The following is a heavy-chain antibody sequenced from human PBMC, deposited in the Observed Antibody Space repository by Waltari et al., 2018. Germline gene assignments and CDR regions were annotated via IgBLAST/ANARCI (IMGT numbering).Heavy chain of an antibody. CDR2: ISNDGSNK. V-gene: IGHV3-30-3*01. Sequence: QVQLVESGGGVIQPGRSLRLSCAASGFTFSTYTMHWVRQAPGKGLGWVAVISNDGSNKYHADSVRCRFTISRDNSKSTRYLQMNSLRIEDTAVYYCASPAGRTDWFDPWGQGTLVTVSS. D-gene: IGHD1-1*01. J-gene: IGHJ5*02. CDR1: GFTFSTYT. CDR3: ASPAGRTDWFDP.